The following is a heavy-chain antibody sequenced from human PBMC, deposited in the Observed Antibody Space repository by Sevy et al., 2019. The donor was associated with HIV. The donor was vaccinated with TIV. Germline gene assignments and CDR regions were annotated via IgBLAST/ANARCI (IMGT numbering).Heavy chain of an antibody. D-gene: IGHD2-8*01. V-gene: IGHV4-31*11. CDR2: IYHLGST. CDR1: GGSVSSDNYY. Sequence: SETLSLTCAVSGGSVSSDNYYWIWIRQHPGKGLEWIGYIYHLGSTSSNPSLKSRVTISVDTSKNQFSLKLGSVTAADTAVHFCAREAGYCSNGVCYTGWFDPWGQGTLVTVSS. CDR3: AREAGYCSNGVCYTGWFDP. J-gene: IGHJ5*02.